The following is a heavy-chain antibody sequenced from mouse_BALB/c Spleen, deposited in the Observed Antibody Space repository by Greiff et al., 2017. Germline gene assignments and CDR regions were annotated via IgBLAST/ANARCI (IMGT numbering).Heavy chain of an antibody. CDR3: ARGDWDGAY. V-gene: IGHV1-4*01. CDR2: INPSSGYT. CDR1: GYTFTSYT. J-gene: IGHJ3*01. D-gene: IGHD4-1*01. Sequence: VKLMESGAELARPGASVKMSCKASGYTFTSYTMHWVKQRPGQGLEWIGYINPSSGYTNYNQKFKDKATLTADKSSSTAYMQLSSLTSEDSAVYYCARGDWDGAYWGQGTLVTVSA.